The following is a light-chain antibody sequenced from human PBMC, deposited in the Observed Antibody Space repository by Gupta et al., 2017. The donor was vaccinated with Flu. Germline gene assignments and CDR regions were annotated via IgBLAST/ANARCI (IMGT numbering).Light chain of an antibody. CDR1: QSVRSSY. V-gene: IGKV3-20*01. CDR2: GAS. Sequence: GTLSLSPGERATLSCRASQSVRSSYLAWYQQKPGQAPRLLIYGASSRATGIPYRFSGSGSGTDFTLTISRLEPEDFAVYYCQQEGSSPFTFGQGTKLDIK. CDR3: QQEGSSPFT. J-gene: IGKJ2*01.